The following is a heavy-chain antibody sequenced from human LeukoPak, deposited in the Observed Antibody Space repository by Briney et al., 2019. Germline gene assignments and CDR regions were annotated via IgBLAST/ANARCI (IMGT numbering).Heavy chain of an antibody. CDR3: ARGHGIVRYCSGGSCYGLVDY. J-gene: IGHJ4*02. CDR1: GYTFTSYY. D-gene: IGHD2-15*01. CDR2: INPSGGST. V-gene: IGHV1-46*01. Sequence: ASVKVSCKASGYTFTSYYMHWVRQAPGQGLEWMGIINPSGGSTSYAQKFQGRVTMTRDMSTSTVYMELSSLRSEDTAVYYCARGHGIVRYCSGGSCYGLVDYWGQGTLVTVSS.